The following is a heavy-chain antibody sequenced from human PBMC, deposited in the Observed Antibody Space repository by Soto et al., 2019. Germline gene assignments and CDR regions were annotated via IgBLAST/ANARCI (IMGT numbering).Heavy chain of an antibody. V-gene: IGHV3-21*01. D-gene: IGHD3-3*01. CDR2: ISSSSDYK. CDR3: ARGGTIFGVVIAFDAFDI. CDR1: GFTFSRCS. J-gene: IGHJ3*02. Sequence: PGGSLILSCAASGFTFSRCSMNWVRQAPGKGLECVSSISSSSDYKYYVDSVKGRFTISRDNAKNSLYLQMNSLRAEDTAVYYCARGGTIFGVVIAFDAFDIWGQGTMVTVSS.